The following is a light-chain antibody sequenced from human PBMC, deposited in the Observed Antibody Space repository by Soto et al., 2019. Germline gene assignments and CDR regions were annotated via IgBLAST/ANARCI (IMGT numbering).Light chain of an antibody. CDR1: SSDVGGYNY. CDR3: SSYSSSNTPVV. Sequence: QSALTQPASVSGSPGQSITISCTGTSSDVGGYNYVSWFQQLPGKAPKVMFYEVSNRPSGVSNRFSASKSGNTASLTISGLQAEDDADYYCSSYSSSNTPVVFGGGTKLTVL. J-gene: IGLJ2*01. CDR2: EVS. V-gene: IGLV2-14*01.